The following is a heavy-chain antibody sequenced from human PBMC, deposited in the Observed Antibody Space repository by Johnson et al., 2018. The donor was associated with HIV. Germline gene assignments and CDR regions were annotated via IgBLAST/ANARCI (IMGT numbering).Heavy chain of an antibody. CDR2: IATTGDT. CDR1: GFTFSNYD. Sequence: VQLVEFGGGLVQPGGSLRLSCAASGFTFSNYDMHWVRQPTGKRLEWVSGIATTGDTYYAGSVKGRFTISRENAKNSLYLQLNSLRAGDTALYYCARGSYDGDAFDIWGQGTMVTVSS. V-gene: IGHV3-13*01. J-gene: IGHJ3*02. D-gene: IGHD1-26*01. CDR3: ARGSYDGDAFDI.